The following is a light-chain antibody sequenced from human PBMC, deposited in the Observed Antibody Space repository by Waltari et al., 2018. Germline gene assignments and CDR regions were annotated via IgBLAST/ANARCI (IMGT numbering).Light chain of an antibody. CDR2: EVS. V-gene: IGLV2-14*01. J-gene: IGLJ3*02. CDR3: SSFTSSRALG. Sequence: QSALTQPASVSGSPGQSITISCIGTSSDVGGYNYVSWYQQHPAKAPKLMIYEVSNRPSGVSNRFSGSKSGNTASLTISGLQIEDEADYYCSSFTSSRALGFGGGTKLTVL. CDR1: SSDVGGYNY.